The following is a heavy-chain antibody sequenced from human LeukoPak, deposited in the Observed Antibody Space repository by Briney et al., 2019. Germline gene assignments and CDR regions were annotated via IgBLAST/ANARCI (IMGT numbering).Heavy chain of an antibody. CDR2: IYYSGST. CDR3: ARLYKQDYFDY. Sequence: SETLSLTCTVSGGSISSYYWSWIRQPPGKGLEWIGYIYYSGSTNYNPPLKSRVTISVDTSKNQFSLKLSSVTAADTAVYYCARLYKQDYFDYWGQGTLVTVSS. J-gene: IGHJ4*02. D-gene: IGHD3-10*01. CDR1: GGSISSYY. V-gene: IGHV4-59*08.